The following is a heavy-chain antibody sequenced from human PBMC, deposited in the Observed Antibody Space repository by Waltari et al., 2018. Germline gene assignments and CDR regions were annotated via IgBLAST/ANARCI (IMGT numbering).Heavy chain of an antibody. CDR2: IYYSGST. D-gene: IGHD1-7*01. Sequence: QVQLQESGPGLVKPSETLSLTCTVSGGSISSYYWSWIRQPPGKGLEWIGYIYYSGSTNYNPSLKSRVTISVDTSKNQFSLKLSSVTAADTAVYYCARDSPYNWNYDAFDIWGQGTMVTVSS. CDR1: GGSISSYY. V-gene: IGHV4-59*01. J-gene: IGHJ3*02. CDR3: ARDSPYNWNYDAFDI.